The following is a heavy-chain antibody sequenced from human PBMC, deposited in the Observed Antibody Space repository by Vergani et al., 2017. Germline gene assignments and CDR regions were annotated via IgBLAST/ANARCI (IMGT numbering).Heavy chain of an antibody. V-gene: IGHV3-30*03. D-gene: IGHD1-26*01. J-gene: IGHJ6*03. CDR3: ARHRREDYSHYYYMDV. Sequence: QVKLEESGGGVVQPGRSLTLSCVASGFSFRGHGMHWVRQAPGKGLEWVAMISYDGDRRDYGDFAKGRFTISRDSSKTVYLQMNSLRVEDTAMYYCARHRREDYSHYYYMDVWGKGTTVTVSS. CDR2: ISYDGDRR. CDR1: GFSFRGHG.